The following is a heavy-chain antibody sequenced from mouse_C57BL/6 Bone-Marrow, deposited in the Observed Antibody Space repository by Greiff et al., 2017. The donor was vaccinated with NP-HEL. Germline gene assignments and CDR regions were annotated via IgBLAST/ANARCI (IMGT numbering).Heavy chain of an antibody. V-gene: IGHV1-82*01. J-gene: IGHJ1*03. CDR2: IYPGDGDT. CDR1: GYAFSSSW. Sequence: VQLQQSGPELVKPGASVKISCKASGYAFSSSWMNWVKQRPGKGLEWIGRIYPGDGDTNYNGKFKGKATLTADKSSSTAYMQRSSLTAEDSAVYFCAGTTVVATRYFEVWGTGTTVTVSS. CDR3: AGTTVVATRYFEV. D-gene: IGHD1-1*01.